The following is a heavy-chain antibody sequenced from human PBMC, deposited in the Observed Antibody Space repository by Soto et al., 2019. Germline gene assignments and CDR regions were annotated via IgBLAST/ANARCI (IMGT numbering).Heavy chain of an antibody. Sequence: PSETLSLTCTVSGGSISSSYYYWGWIRQPPGKGLEWIGYIYYSGSTNYNPSLKSRVTISVDTSKNQFSLKLSSVTAADTAVYYCARRYGGNFDYWGQGTLVTVSS. D-gene: IGHD3-16*01. V-gene: IGHV4-61*05. CDR2: IYYSGST. CDR1: GGSISSSYYY. CDR3: ARRYGGNFDY. J-gene: IGHJ4*02.